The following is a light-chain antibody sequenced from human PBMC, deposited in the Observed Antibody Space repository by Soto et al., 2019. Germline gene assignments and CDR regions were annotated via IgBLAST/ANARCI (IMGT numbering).Light chain of an antibody. Sequence: SALTQPASVSRSPGQSITISCTGTSSDVGSYNLVSWYQQHPGKAPKLMIYEGSKRPSGVSNRFSGSKSGNTASLTISGLQAEDEADYYCCSYAGSSTPYVFGTGTKVTVL. CDR2: EGS. V-gene: IGLV2-23*01. CDR3: CSYAGSSTPYV. J-gene: IGLJ1*01. CDR1: SSDVGSYNL.